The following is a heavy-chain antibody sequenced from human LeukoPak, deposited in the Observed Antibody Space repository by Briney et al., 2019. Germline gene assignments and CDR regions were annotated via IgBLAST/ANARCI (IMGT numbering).Heavy chain of an antibody. CDR2: ISAYNGNT. J-gene: IGHJ4*02. Sequence: ASVKVSCKASGYTFTSYGISWVRQAPGQGLEWMGWISAYNGNTNYAQKLQGRVTMTTDTSTSTAYMELRSLRSDDTAVYYCARDYYDSSGYPGRDYWGQGTQVTVSS. CDR1: GYTFTSYG. CDR3: ARDYYDSSGYPGRDY. D-gene: IGHD3-22*01. V-gene: IGHV1-18*01.